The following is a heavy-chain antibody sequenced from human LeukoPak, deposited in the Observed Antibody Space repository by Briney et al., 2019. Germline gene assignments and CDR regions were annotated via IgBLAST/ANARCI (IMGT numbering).Heavy chain of an antibody. CDR3: ARGGDVGGSPLVFGY. Sequence: SETLSLTCSVSGGSISSYYWSWIRQPPGKGLEWIGYIYYSGSTYYNPSLKSRVTISVDTSKNQFSLKLSSVTAADTAVYYCARGGDVGGSPLVFGYWGQGTLVTVSS. D-gene: IGHD2-15*01. V-gene: IGHV4-59*12. CDR1: GGSISSYY. CDR2: IYYSGST. J-gene: IGHJ4*02.